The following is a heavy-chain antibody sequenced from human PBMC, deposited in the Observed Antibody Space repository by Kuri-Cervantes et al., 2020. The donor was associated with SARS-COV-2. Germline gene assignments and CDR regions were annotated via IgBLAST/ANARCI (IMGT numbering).Heavy chain of an antibody. V-gene: IGHV3-23*01. D-gene: IGHD5-18*01. CDR3: AKTREGIQLWYFDY. CDR1: GFTFSSYA. Sequence: ETLSLTCAASGFTFSSYAMSWVRQAPGKGLEWVSSLSGSGGSTYYADSVKGRFTISRDTSKNTLHLQMNSLRAEDTAVFYCAKTREGIQLWYFDYWGQGTLVTVSS. J-gene: IGHJ4*02. CDR2: LSGSGGST.